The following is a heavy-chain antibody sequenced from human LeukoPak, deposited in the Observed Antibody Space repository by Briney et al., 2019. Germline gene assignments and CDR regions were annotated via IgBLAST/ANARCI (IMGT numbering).Heavy chain of an antibody. J-gene: IGHJ6*03. CDR3: ARHGPTTMVRGVPDYYMDV. CDR2: IYYSGST. D-gene: IGHD3-10*01. Sequence: PSETLSLTCTVSGGSISSYYWSWIRQPPGKGLEWIGYIYYSGSTNYNPSLKSRVTISVDTSKNQFSLKLSSVTAADTAVYYCARHGPTTMVRGVPDYYMDVWGKGTTVTASS. CDR1: GGSISSYY. V-gene: IGHV4-59*08.